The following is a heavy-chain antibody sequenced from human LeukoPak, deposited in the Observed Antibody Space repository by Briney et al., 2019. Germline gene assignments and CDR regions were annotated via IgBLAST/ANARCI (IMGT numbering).Heavy chain of an antibody. Sequence: SQTLSLTCTVSGGSISSGSYYWSWIRQPAGKGLEWIGRIYTSGSTNYNPSLKSRVTISVDTSKNQFSLKLSSVTAADTAVYYCARDLGVAAAGRFGAWGQGNLVTVSS. D-gene: IGHD6-13*01. V-gene: IGHV4-61*02. CDR3: ARDLGVAAAGRFGA. CDR1: GGSISSGSYY. CDR2: IYTSGST. J-gene: IGHJ5*02.